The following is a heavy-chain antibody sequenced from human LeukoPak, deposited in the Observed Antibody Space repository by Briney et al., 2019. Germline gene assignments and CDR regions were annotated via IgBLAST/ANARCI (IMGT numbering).Heavy chain of an antibody. D-gene: IGHD6-19*01. V-gene: IGHV3-30*04. J-gene: IGHJ4*02. CDR3: ARGGTYSSGWNY. CDR2: ISYDGRSK. Sequence: GRSLRLSCAASGFTFSSYAIHWVREAPGKGLERLAVISYDGRSKYYADSVKGRFTISRDNSKNTLYLQMNSLRAEDTAYYYCARGGTYSSGWNYWGQGALVTVSS. CDR1: GFTFSSYA.